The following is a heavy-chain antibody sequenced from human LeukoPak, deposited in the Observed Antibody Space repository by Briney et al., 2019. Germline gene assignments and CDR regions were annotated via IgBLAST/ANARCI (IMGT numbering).Heavy chain of an antibody. Sequence: SETLSLTCSVSGGSISTYYWSWIRPPAGKGLEWIGRFYTSGNSYYNPSLKSRVTMSVDTSKNQFSLKLSSVTAADTAVYYCARLSTVTTSFDYWGQGTLVTVSS. CDR3: ARLSTVTTSFDY. CDR2: FYTSGNS. V-gene: IGHV4-4*07. CDR1: GGSISTYY. J-gene: IGHJ4*02. D-gene: IGHD4-17*01.